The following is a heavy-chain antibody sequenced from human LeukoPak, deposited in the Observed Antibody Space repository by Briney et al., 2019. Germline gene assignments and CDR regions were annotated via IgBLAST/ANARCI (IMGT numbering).Heavy chain of an antibody. CDR3: ARLGTYYDFWSGYYTY. CDR1: GGSFSGYY. V-gene: IGHV4-34*01. CDR2: INHSGST. J-gene: IGHJ4*02. D-gene: IGHD3-3*01. Sequence: SETLSLTCAVYGGSFSGYYWSWIRQPPGKGLEWIGEINHSGSTNYNPSLKSRVTISVDTSKNQFSLKLSSVTAADTAVYYCARLGTYYDFWSGYYTYWGQGTLVTVSS.